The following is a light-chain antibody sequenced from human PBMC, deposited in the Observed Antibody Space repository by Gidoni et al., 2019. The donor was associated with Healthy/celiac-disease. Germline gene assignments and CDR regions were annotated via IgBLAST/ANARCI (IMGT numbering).Light chain of an antibody. Sequence: IVLTQSPATLSLSPGETATLSCRASQSVSSYLAWYQQKPGQAPRLLIYDASNRATGIPARFSGSGSGTDFTLTISSLEPEDFAVYYCQQRSNWPPITFGPETKVDIK. J-gene: IGKJ3*01. V-gene: IGKV3-11*01. CDR1: QSVSSY. CDR2: DAS. CDR3: QQRSNWPPIT.